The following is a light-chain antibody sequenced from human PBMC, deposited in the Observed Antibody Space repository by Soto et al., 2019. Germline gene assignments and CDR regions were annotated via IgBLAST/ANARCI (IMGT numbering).Light chain of an antibody. V-gene: IGKV1-27*01. CDR3: QKYNSAHLFT. Sequence: DIQMTQSPSSLSASVGDRVPITCRASQGISNYLAWYQQKPGKVPKLLIYAASTLQSGVPSRFSGSGSGTDFTLTISSLQPEDVATYYCQKYNSAHLFTFGPGTKVDIK. CDR2: AAS. J-gene: IGKJ3*01. CDR1: QGISNY.